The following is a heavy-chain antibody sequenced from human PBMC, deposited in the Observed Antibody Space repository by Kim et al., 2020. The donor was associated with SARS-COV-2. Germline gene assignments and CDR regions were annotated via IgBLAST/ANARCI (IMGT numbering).Heavy chain of an antibody. CDR3: ARETAASDGSWVDF. CDR1: GFTFSSHP. D-gene: IGHD6-13*01. Sequence: GGSLRLSCAASGFTFSSHPMHWVRQAPGKGLEVMAIISYDGNYEYYADSVKGRFTISRDKSKNTVSLQMNSLRGEDTAIYYCARETAASDGSWVDFWGQGTLVTVSS. J-gene: IGHJ4*02. V-gene: IGHV3-30*04. CDR2: ISYDGNYE.